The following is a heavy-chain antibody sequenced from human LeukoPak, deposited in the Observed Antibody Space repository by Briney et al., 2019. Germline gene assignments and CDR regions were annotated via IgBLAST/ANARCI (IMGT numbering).Heavy chain of an antibody. Sequence: PSETLSLTCAVSGGSISSSNWWSWIRQPAGKGLEWIGRIYTSGSTNYNPSLKSRVTMSVDTSKNQFSLKLSSVTAADTAVYYCARGRYYYDSSGYYVFDYWGQGTLVTVSS. CDR2: IYTSGST. D-gene: IGHD3-22*01. CDR3: ARGRYYYDSSGYYVFDY. V-gene: IGHV4-4*07. CDR1: GGSISSSNW. J-gene: IGHJ4*02.